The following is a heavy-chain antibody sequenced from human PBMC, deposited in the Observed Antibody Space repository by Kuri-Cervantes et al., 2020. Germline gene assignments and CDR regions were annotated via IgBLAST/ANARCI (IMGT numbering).Heavy chain of an antibody. Sequence: GESLKISCAASGFTFSSYWMSWVRQAPGKGLEWVANMKQDGSEKYYVDSVKGRFAISRDNAKNSLYLQMNSLRAEDTAVYYCARDRSHHDFWSGYEDWGQGTLVTVSS. D-gene: IGHD3-3*01. V-gene: IGHV3-7*01. CDR1: GFTFSSYW. J-gene: IGHJ4*02. CDR3: ARDRSHHDFWSGYED. CDR2: MKQDGSEK.